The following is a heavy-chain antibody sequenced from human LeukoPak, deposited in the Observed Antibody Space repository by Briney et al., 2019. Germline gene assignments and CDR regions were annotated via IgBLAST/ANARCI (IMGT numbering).Heavy chain of an antibody. CDR3: AKSDNYGYFDH. J-gene: IGHJ4*02. D-gene: IGHD5-24*01. CDR1: AFSFSNYA. Sequence: PGGSLRLSCAASAFSFSNYAMSWVRQAPGKGLEWVSTISTSGGSTYYADSVKGRFTISRDNSKNTLWLQTDSLRAEDTAVYYCAKSDNYGYFDHWGQGTLVTVSS. CDR2: ISTSGGST. V-gene: IGHV3-23*01.